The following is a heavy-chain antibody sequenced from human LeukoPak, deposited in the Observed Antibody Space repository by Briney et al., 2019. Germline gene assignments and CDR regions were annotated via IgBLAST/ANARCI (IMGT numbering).Heavy chain of an antibody. J-gene: IGHJ4*02. CDR1: EFTFTTYG. CDR3: ARDWKTNSFDY. Sequence: GESLKISRAASEFTFTTYGMHWVRQAPGKGLEWVAFIYYDGSNIYYADYVKGRFTISRDISKNTLYLQIDSLRAEDTAIYYCARDWKTNSFDYWGQGTLVTVSS. D-gene: IGHD1-1*01. V-gene: IGHV3-33*01. CDR2: IYYDGSNI.